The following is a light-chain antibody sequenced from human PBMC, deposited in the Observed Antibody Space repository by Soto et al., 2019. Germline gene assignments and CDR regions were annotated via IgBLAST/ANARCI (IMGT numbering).Light chain of an antibody. CDR2: AAS. J-gene: IGKJ1*01. V-gene: IGKV1-39*01. Sequence: DIQMTQSPSSLSASVGDRVTITCRASQSISSYLNWYQQKPGKAPKLLIYAASSLQSGVPSRFSGSGSGTDFTLTISSLQPEDFATYYCQQSYSTLWTFGQGTTVDTK. CDR3: QQSYSTLWT. CDR1: QSISSY.